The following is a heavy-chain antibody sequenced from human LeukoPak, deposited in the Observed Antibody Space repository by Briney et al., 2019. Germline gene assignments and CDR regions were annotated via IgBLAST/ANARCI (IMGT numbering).Heavy chain of an antibody. CDR3: ARDIAVAGTSALDYYYGMDV. Sequence: SETLSLTCTVSGGSISSYYWRWIRQPAGKGLEWIGLSYTSGSTDYNPSLKSRVTMSLDTSNNQLSLNLSSVTAADTAVYYCARDIAVAGTSALDYYYGMDVWGQGTTVTVSS. D-gene: IGHD6-19*01. CDR1: GGSISSYY. J-gene: IGHJ6*02. CDR2: SYTSGST. V-gene: IGHV4-4*07.